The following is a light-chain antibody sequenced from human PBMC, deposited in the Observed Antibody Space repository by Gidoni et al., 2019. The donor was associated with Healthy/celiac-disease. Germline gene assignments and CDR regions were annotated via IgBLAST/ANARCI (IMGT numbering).Light chain of an antibody. J-gene: IGKJ4*01. CDR1: QDISNY. CDR3: QQYDNSPDP. V-gene: IGKV1-33*01. CDR2: DAS. Sequence: DIQMTQSPSSLSASVGDRVTITCQASQDISNYLNWYQQKPGKAPKLLIYDASNLETGVPSRFSGSGSGTDFTFTISSLQPEDIATYYCQQYDNSPDPFGGGTKVEIK.